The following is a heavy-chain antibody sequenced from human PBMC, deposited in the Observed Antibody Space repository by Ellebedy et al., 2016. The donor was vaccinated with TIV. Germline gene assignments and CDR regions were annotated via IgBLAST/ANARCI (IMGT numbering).Heavy chain of an antibody. CDR1: GYTFTSYG. CDR2: ISTYNGNT. CDR3: AREVGPAAGTDF. J-gene: IGHJ4*02. Sequence: ASVKVSCKASGYTFTSYGIHWVRQAPGQGLQWMGWISTYNGNTDYSQRLQGRVTMTTDTSTSTAYIELRSLRSDDTAIFYSAREVGPAAGTDFWGQGTLVTVSS. D-gene: IGHD6-13*01. V-gene: IGHV1-18*04.